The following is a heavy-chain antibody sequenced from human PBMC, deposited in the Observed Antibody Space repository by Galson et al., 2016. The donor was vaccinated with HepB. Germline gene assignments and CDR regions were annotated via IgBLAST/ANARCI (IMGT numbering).Heavy chain of an antibody. V-gene: IGHV1-18*01. D-gene: IGHD3-22*01. CDR3: ARTGGYDSSGYYYPDNWFDS. CDR2: ISANNGNT. Sequence: SVKVSCKASGYTFTSYGISWVRQAPGQGLEWMGRISANNGNTNYAQKLQGRVTMTTDTSTSTVYMELRSLRSDDTAVYYCARTGGYDSSGYYYPDNWFDSWGQGTLVTVSS. CDR1: GYTFTSYG. J-gene: IGHJ5*01.